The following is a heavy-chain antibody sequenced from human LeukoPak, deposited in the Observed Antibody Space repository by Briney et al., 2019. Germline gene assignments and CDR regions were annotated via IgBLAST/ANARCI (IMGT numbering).Heavy chain of an antibody. D-gene: IGHD2-2*01. Sequence: PGGSLRLSCTASGFTFGDYVMSWVRQAPGKGLEWVGFIRSKAYGGTTEYAASVKGRFTISRDDSKSIAYLQMNSLKTEDTAVYYCARDDNQLLPFDYWGQGTLVTVSS. CDR2: IRSKAYGGTT. CDR1: GFTFGDYV. V-gene: IGHV3-49*04. J-gene: IGHJ4*02. CDR3: ARDDNQLLPFDY.